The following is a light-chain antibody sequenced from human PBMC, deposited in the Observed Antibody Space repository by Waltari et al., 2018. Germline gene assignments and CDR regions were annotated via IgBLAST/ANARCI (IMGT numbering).Light chain of an antibody. CDR2: DVS. CDR1: SSDVGGYNS. CDR3: SSYISSSTLEL. J-gene: IGLJ2*01. Sequence: QSALTQPASVSGSPGQSITISCTGTSSDVGGYNSVSWYQQHPCKAPKLMIYDVSNRPSVVSNRVSGSKSGNTASLTISGLQAEDEADYYCSSYISSSTLELFGGGTSLTVL. V-gene: IGLV2-14*03.